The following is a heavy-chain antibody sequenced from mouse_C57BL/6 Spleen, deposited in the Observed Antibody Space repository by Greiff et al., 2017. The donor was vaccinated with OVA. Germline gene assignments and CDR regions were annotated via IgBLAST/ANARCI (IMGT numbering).Heavy chain of an antibody. J-gene: IGHJ4*01. CDR3: ARSISYAMDY. D-gene: IGHD2-3*01. CDR2: IDPSDSYT. CDR1: GYTFTSYW. V-gene: IGHV1-59*01. Sequence: QVQLQQSGAELVRPGPSVKLSCKASGYTFTSYWMHWVKQRPGQGLEWIGVIDPSDSYTNYNQKFKGKATLTVDTSSSTAYMQLSSLTSEDSAVYYCARSISYAMDYWGQGTSVTVSS.